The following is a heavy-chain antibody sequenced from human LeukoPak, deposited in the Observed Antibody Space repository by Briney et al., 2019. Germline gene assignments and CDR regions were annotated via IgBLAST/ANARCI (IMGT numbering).Heavy chain of an antibody. V-gene: IGHV3-7*01. CDR3: ARDGVAAAGPFFDY. CDR1: GFTFSSYW. CDR2: IKQDGSEK. Sequence: GGSLRLSCAASGFTFSSYWMSWVRQAPGKGLEWVANIKQDGSEKYYVDSVKGRFTISRDNAKNSLYLQMNSLRAEDTAVYYCARDGVAAAGPFFDYWGQGTLVTVSS. D-gene: IGHD6-13*01. J-gene: IGHJ4*02.